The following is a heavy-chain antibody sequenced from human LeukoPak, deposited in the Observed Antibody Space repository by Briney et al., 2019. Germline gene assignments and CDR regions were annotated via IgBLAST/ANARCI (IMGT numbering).Heavy chain of an antibody. V-gene: IGHV3-30-3*01. CDR2: ISSDGTHE. CDR3: AREQSGIDVSFFDS. D-gene: IGHD1-1*01. CDR1: GFAFRTFS. Sequence: PGGSLRLPCSASGFAFRTFSIHWVRQTPGKGLEWVAVISSDGTHEYYVDSVKGRFTISRDNSKNTVYLEMKSLRPEDTAVYYCAREQSGIDVSFFDSWGQGTLVTVSS. J-gene: IGHJ4*02.